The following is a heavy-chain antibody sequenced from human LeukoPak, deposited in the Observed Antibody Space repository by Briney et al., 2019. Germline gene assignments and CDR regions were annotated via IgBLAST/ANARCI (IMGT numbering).Heavy chain of an antibody. CDR1: GFIFSDYY. CDR2: ISSSSGYK. CDR3: ARQGLYDSSDFWTFQH. J-gene: IGHJ1*01. Sequence: GGSLRLSCAASGFIFSDYYMSWIRQTQEKGLEWLSYISSSSGYKNYADSLKGRFTISRDNAKNSVYLQMNSLSAEDTAVYYCARQGLYDSSDFWTFQHWGQGTLVTVSS. V-gene: IGHV3-11*06. D-gene: IGHD3/OR15-3a*01.